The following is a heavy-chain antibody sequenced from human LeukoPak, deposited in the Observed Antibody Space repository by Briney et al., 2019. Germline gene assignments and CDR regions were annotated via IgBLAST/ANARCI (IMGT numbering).Heavy chain of an antibody. V-gene: IGHV3-30*02. D-gene: IGHD5-18*01. J-gene: IGHJ4*02. CDR2: IRYDGNNQ. Sequence: GGSLRLSCAASGFTFCSNGMHWVSRAPGKGLEWVAFIRYDGNNQSYADSVKRRFSISRDNSKNTLYLQMNTLRAQDTAVYYSTKEEQQLWFFDYWGQGTLVTVSS. CDR3: TKEEQQLWFFDY. CDR1: GFTFCSNG.